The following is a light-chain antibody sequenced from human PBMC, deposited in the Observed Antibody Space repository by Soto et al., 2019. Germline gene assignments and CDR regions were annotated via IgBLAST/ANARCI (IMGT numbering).Light chain of an antibody. V-gene: IGLV2-14*01. J-gene: IGLJ1*01. CDR1: FNDVGGYNY. CDR3: SSYTDSSNYV. Sequence: QSALTQPPSASGSPGQSVTISCTGTFNDVGGYNYVSWYQQQPGKAPKLMIYQVTNRPSGVSNRFSGSRSGNTASLTISGLQAEDEADYYCSSYTDSSNYVFGTGTKVTVL. CDR2: QVT.